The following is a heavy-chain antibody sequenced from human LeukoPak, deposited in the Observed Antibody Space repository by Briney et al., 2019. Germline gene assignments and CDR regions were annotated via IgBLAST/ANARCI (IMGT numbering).Heavy chain of an antibody. V-gene: IGHV3-30*02. J-gene: IGHJ3*02. Sequence: GGSLRLSCAASGFTFSSSGMHWVRQAPGKGLEWVAFIRDDGSNKYYADSVKGRFTISRDNSKNTLYLQMNSLRAEDTAVYYCAREAYNWNIDVFDIWGQGTMVTVSS. D-gene: IGHD1/OR15-1a*01. CDR3: AREAYNWNIDVFDI. CDR2: IRDDGSNK. CDR1: GFTFSSSG.